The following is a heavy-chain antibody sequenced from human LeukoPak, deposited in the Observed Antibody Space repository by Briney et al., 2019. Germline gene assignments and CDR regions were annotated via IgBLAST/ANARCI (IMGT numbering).Heavy chain of an antibody. J-gene: IGHJ5*02. CDR3: ARLKSSIKSGWFDP. Sequence: ASVNVSCKASGYTFTGYYMDLVRQAPGQGLEWMGWINPNSGGTSYAQKFQGRVTMTRDTSVSTVYMELSRLRSDDTAVYYCARLKSSIKSGWFDPWGQGTLVTVSS. D-gene: IGHD6-6*01. CDR1: GYTFTGYY. CDR2: INPNSGGT. V-gene: IGHV1-2*02.